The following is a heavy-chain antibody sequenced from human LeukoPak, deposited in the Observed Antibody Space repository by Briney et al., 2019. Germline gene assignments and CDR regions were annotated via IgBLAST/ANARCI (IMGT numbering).Heavy chain of an antibody. CDR3: ARDKDYYDSSGLDY. CDR2: IWYDGSNK. CDR1: GFTFSSYG. D-gene: IGHD3-22*01. V-gene: IGHV3-33*01. Sequence: PGRSLRLSCAASGFTFSSYGMHWVRQAPGKGLEWVAVIWYDGSNKYYADSVKGRFTISRDNSKNTLYLQMNNLRAEDTAVYYCARDKDYYDSSGLDYWGQGTLVTVSS. J-gene: IGHJ4*02.